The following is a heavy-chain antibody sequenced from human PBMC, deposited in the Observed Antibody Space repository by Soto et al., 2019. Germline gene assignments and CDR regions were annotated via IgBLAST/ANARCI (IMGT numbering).Heavy chain of an antibody. Sequence: GGSLTLSCAASGFTFRSYGMHWVRQAPGKGLEWVAVIWYDGSNKYYADSVKDRFTISRDNSRNTLYLQMDSLSAEDTAVYYCARDRGTYSDRSRFGYFEYWGQGTLVTVSS. CDR1: GFTFRSYG. J-gene: IGHJ4*02. D-gene: IGHD1-26*01. CDR3: ARDRGTYSDRSRFGYFEY. V-gene: IGHV3-33*01. CDR2: IWYDGSNK.